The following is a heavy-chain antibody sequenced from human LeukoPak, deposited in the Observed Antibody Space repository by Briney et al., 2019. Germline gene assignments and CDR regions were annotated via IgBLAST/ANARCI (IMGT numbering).Heavy chain of an antibody. CDR3: AKDPDSYGNYYYGMDV. V-gene: IGHV3-30*18. CDR1: GFTFSSYG. CDR2: ISYDGSNK. J-gene: IGHJ6*02. Sequence: GGSLRLSCAASGFTFSSYGMHWVRQAPGKGLEWVAVISYDGSNKYYADSVKGRFTISRDNSKNTLYLQMNSLRAEDTAVYYCAKDPDSYGNYYYGMDVWGQGTTVTVSS. D-gene: IGHD5-18*01.